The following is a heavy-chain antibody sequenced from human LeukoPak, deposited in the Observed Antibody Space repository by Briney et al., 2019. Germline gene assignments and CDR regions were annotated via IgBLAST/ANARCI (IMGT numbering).Heavy chain of an antibody. J-gene: IGHJ4*02. D-gene: IGHD3-3*01. V-gene: IGHV3-23*01. Sequence: GGSLRLSCAASGFTFSSYAMSWVRQAPGKGLEWVSAISGSGTSTYYADSVKGRFTISRDNSKNTLYLQMNSLRAEDTAVCYCAQGDFWSGYPFDYWGQGTLVTVSS. CDR1: GFTFSSYA. CDR3: AQGDFWSGYPFDY. CDR2: ISGSGTST.